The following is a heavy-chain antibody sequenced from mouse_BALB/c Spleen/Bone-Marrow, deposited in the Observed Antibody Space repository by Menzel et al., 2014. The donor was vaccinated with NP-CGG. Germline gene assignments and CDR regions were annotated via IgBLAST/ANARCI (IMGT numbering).Heavy chain of an antibody. J-gene: IGHJ3*01. D-gene: IGHD2-1*01. V-gene: IGHV1-15*01. CDR2: IDPGTGGT. Sequence: QVQLQQSGAELVRPGASVTLSCKASGYTFTDYEMHWVKQTPVHGLEWIGAIDPGTGGTAYNQKFKGKATLTADKSSSTAYMELRSLTSEDSAVYYCTRWDGNYGWFAYWGQGALVTVSA. CDR3: TRWDGNYGWFAY. CDR1: GYTFTDYE.